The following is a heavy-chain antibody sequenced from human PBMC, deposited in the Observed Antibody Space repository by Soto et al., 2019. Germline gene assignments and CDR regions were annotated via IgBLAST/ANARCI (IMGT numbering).Heavy chain of an antibody. Sequence: GGSLRLSCAASGFTFSSYGMHWVRQAPGKGLEWVAVIWYDGSNKYYADSVKGRFTISRDNSKNTLYLQMNSLRAEDTAVYYCARADRDYSGSDRFDYWGQGTLVTVSS. D-gene: IGHD1-26*01. CDR2: IWYDGSNK. J-gene: IGHJ4*02. V-gene: IGHV3-33*01. CDR3: ARADRDYSGSDRFDY. CDR1: GFTFSSYG.